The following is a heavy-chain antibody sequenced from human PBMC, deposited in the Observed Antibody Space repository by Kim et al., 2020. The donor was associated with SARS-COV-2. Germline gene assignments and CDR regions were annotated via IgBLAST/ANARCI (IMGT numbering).Heavy chain of an antibody. D-gene: IGHD1-1*01. J-gene: IGHJ4*02. CDR3: VRAPRVDDPPGGY. CDR1: GFTFSSYA. V-gene: IGHV3-30-3*01. CDR2: ISYDGSNK. Sequence: GGSLRLSCAASGFTFSSYAMHWVRQAPGKGLEWVAVISYDGSNKYYADSVKGRFTISRDNSKNTLYLQMNSLRAEDTAVYYCVRAPRVDDPPGGYWGQGT.